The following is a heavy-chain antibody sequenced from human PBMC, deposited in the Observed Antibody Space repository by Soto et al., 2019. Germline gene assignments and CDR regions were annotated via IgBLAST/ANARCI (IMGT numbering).Heavy chain of an antibody. D-gene: IGHD6-13*01. V-gene: IGHV3-23*01. CDR1: GFSCNNYV. CDR2: ISGSGAST. J-gene: IGHJ6*02. CDR3: ARDREVIAAALRVDNGMDV. Sequence: PGGSQILSCAASGFSCNNYVISLVRQAPGKGLEWVSTISGSGASTYYADSVKGRFTISRDNSKNTLYVQSNSIRAENTAEYCCARDREVIAAALRVDNGMDVWGQGTTVTVSS.